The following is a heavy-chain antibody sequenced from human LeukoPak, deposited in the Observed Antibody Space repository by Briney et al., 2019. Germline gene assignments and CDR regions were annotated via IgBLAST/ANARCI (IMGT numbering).Heavy chain of an antibody. CDR2: ISSSSSYI. CDR3: ARGAPARIVVAGTTREFDY. V-gene: IGHV3-21*01. CDR1: GFTFSSYS. Sequence: GGSLRLSCAASGFTFSSYSMNWVRQAPGKGLEWVSSISSSSSYIYYADSVKGRFTISRDNAKNSLYLQMNSLRAEDTAVYYCARGAPARIVVAGTTREFDYWGQGTLVTVSS. J-gene: IGHJ4*02. D-gene: IGHD6-19*01.